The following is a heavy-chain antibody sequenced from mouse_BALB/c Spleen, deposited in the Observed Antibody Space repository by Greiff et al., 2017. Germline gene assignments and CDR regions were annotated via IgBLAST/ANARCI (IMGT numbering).Heavy chain of an antibody. J-gene: IGHJ4*01. CDR1: GFNIKDTY. Sequence: VQLQQSGAELVKPGASVKLSCTASGFNIKDTYMHWVKQRPEQGLEWIGRIDPANGNTKYDPKFQGKATITADTSSNTAYLQLSSLTSEDTAVYYCARSGYDYGRQAMDYWGQGTSVTVSS. V-gene: IGHV14-3*02. CDR3: ARSGYDYGRQAMDY. CDR2: IDPANGNT. D-gene: IGHD2-4*01.